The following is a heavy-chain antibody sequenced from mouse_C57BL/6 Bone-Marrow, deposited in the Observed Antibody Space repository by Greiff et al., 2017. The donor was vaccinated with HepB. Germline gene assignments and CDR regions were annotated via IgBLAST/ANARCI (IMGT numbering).Heavy chain of an antibody. J-gene: IGHJ1*03. CDR1: GYSITSGYY. V-gene: IGHV3-6*01. Sequence: EVQLQQSGPGLVKPSQSLSLTCSVTGYSITSGYYWNWIRQFPGNKLEWMGYISYDGSNNYNPSLKNRISITRDTSKNQFFLKLNSGTTEDTATYYCAPRYFDVWGTGTTVTVSS. CDR3: APRYFDV. CDR2: ISYDGSN.